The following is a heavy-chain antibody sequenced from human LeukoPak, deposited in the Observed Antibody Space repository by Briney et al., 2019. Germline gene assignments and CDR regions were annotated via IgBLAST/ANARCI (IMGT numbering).Heavy chain of an antibody. CDR2: IYYSGST. CDR3: ARRYGSGSSGTFDY. CDR1: GGSISSYY. V-gene: IGHV4-59*01. Sequence: SETLSLTCAVSGGSISSYYWSWIRQPPGKGLEWIAYIYYSGSTNYNPSLRSRVTISVDTSKNQFSLKLSSVTAADTAVYYCARRYGSGSSGTFDYWGQGTLVTVSS. D-gene: IGHD3-10*01. J-gene: IGHJ4*02.